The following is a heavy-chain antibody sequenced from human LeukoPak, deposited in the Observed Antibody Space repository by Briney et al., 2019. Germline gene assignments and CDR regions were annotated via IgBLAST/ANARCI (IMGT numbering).Heavy chain of an antibody. J-gene: IGHJ6*03. V-gene: IGHV4-34*01. CDR2: INHSGST. Sequence: SETLSLTCAVYGGSFSGYYWSWLRQPPGKGRAWIGEINHSGSTHYNPSLKSRVTISVDTSKNQFSLKLSSVTAADTAVYYCARGCYYDSSGDPYYYYYYMDVWGKGTTVTVSS. D-gene: IGHD3-22*01. CDR3: ARGCYYDSSGDPYYYYYYMDV. CDR1: GGSFSGYY.